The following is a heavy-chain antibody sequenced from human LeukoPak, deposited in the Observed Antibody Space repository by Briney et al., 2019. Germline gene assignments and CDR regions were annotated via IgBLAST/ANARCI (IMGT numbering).Heavy chain of an antibody. Sequence: SETLSLTCTVSGGSISSSSYYWGWIRQPPGKGLEWIGSIYYSGSTYYNPSLKSRVTISVDTSKNQFSLKLSSVTAADTAVYYCARAGSGSYLYYYYMDVWGKGTTVTVSS. D-gene: IGHD3-10*01. CDR2: IYYSGST. V-gene: IGHV4-39*07. CDR3: ARAGSGSYLYYYYMDV. CDR1: GGSISSSSYY. J-gene: IGHJ6*03.